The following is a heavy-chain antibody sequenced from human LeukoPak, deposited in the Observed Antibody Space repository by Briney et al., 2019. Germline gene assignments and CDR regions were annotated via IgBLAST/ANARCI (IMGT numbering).Heavy chain of an antibody. V-gene: IGHV3-9*01. J-gene: IGHJ4*02. D-gene: IGHD6-19*01. CDR2: ISWNSGTI. Sequence: GGSLRLTCAGSGFIFNNYAMHWVRQPPGKGLEWASGISWNSGTIDYADSVRGRFTISRDNAKNSLYLQMDSLRVEDTAFYYCAKDNRRHYTSGPNPDSLHWGQGALVAVSS. CDR3: AKDNRRHYTSGPNPDSLH. CDR1: GFIFNNYA.